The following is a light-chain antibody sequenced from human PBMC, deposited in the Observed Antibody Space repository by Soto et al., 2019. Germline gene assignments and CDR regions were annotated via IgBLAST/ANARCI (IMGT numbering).Light chain of an antibody. J-gene: IGKJ1*01. CDR2: DAS. CDR1: QSISTW. V-gene: IGKV1-5*01. CDR3: QQYSTYSWT. Sequence: DIQMTQSPSTLSASVGDRVTITCRASQSISTWLAWYQQKPGKAPNLLIYDASTLQSGVPSRFSGSGSATEFTLTISSLQAEDVANYYCQQYSTYSWTFGQGTKVDIK.